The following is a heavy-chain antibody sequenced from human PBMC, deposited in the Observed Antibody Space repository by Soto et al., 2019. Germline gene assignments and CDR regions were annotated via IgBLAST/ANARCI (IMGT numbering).Heavy chain of an antibody. CDR3: ARDPDYYGSGSTAPFDP. D-gene: IGHD3-10*01. Sequence: QVQLVQSGAEVKKPGSSVKVSCKASGGTFSSYTISWVRQAPGQGLEWMGRIIPILGIANYAQKFQGRVTITADKSTSTAYMELISRRSEDTAVYYCARDPDYYGSGSTAPFDPWGQGTLVTVSS. V-gene: IGHV1-69*08. CDR1: GGTFSSYT. J-gene: IGHJ5*02. CDR2: IIPILGIA.